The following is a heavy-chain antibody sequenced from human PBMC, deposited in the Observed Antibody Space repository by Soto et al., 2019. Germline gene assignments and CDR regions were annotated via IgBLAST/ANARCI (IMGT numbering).Heavy chain of an antibody. Sequence: GSLRLSCAASGFTFSSYGMHWVRQAPGKGLEWVAVIWYDGSNKYYADYVKGRFTISRDNSKNTLYLQMNSLRAEDTAVYYCARERSGVVVVPRYYFDYWGQGTLVTVSS. V-gene: IGHV3-33*01. D-gene: IGHD2-15*01. J-gene: IGHJ4*02. CDR3: ARERSGVVVVPRYYFDY. CDR1: GFTFSSYG. CDR2: IWYDGSNK.